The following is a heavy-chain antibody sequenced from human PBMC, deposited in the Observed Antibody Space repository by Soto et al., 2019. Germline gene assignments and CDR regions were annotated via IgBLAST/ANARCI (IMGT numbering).Heavy chain of an antibody. J-gene: IGHJ6*02. CDR1: GYTFTSYA. CDR2: INAGNGNT. D-gene: IGHD3-10*01. V-gene: IGHV1-3*01. CDR3: ARDNRGWFGELGNYYYYGMDV. Sequence: QVQHVQSGAEVKKPGASVKVSCKASGYTFTSYAMHWVRQAPGQRLEWMGWINAGNGNTKYSQKFQGRVTITRDTSASTAYMELSSLRSEDTAVYYCARDNRGWFGELGNYYYYGMDVWGQGTTVTVSS.